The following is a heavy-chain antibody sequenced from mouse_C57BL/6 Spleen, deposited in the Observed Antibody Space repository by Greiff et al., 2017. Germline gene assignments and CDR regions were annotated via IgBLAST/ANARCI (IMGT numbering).Heavy chain of an antibody. J-gene: IGHJ2*01. D-gene: IGHD1-1*01. V-gene: IGHV5-4*01. CDR3: ARGYYYGSSPYYFDY. CDR2: ISDGGSYT. Sequence: EVQRVESGGGLVKPGGSLKLSCAASGFTFSSYAMSWVRQTPEKRLEWVATISDGGSYTYYPDNVKGRFTISRDNAKNNLYLQMSQLKSEDTAMYYCARGYYYGSSPYYFDYWGQGTTLTVSS. CDR1: GFTFSSYA.